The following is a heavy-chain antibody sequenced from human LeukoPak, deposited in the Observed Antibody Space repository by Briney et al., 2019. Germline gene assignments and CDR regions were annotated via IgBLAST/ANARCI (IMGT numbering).Heavy chain of an antibody. CDR1: GFTFSSYW. CDR2: INSDGSST. CDR3: ASEWVISAAGPIDY. Sequence: PGGSLTLSCAASGFTFSSYWMHWVRHPQGKGLVWVSRINSDGSSTSYADSVKGRSTISRDNAKNTLYLKMNSLRGEDAAVYYCASEWVISAAGPIDYWGQGTLVTVSS. V-gene: IGHV3-74*01. J-gene: IGHJ4*02. D-gene: IGHD6-13*01.